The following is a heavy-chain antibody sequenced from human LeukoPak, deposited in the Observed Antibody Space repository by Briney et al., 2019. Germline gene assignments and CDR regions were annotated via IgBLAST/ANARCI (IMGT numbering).Heavy chain of an antibody. V-gene: IGHV3-23*01. CDR3: ARGDYYDSSGYSQYFQH. J-gene: IGHJ1*01. Sequence: GGSLRLSCAASGFTFSSCAMSWVRQAPGKGLEWVSAISGVGGTTYYADSVKGRFTISRDNSKNTLYLQMNSLRAEDTAVYYCARGDYYDSSGYSQYFQHWGQGTLVTVSS. CDR1: GFTFSSCA. D-gene: IGHD3-22*01. CDR2: ISGVGGTT.